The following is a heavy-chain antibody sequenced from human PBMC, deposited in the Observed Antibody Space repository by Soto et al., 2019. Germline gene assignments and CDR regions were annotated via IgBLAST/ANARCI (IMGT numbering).Heavy chain of an antibody. Sequence: EVQLEESGGDLVQPGGSLRLSCAASGFTLSAYWMTWVRQAPGKGLEWVANINRDGSKKSYLDSVRGRFTISRDNVGNSLYLQMDSLRADDTALYYCARDVSPGRSILYLDAFDIWGQGTMVTVSS. J-gene: IGHJ3*02. V-gene: IGHV3-7*05. CDR3: ARDVSPGRSILYLDAFDI. CDR2: INRDGSKK. D-gene: IGHD3-3*02. CDR1: GFTLSAYW.